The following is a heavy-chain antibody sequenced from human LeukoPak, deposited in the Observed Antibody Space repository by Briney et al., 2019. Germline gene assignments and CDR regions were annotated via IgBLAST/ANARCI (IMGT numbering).Heavy chain of an antibody. CDR1: GFTFSSYA. V-gene: IGHV3-23*01. CDR3: AKDRRITISGVATSFDY. D-gene: IGHD3-3*01. CDR2: ISGSGGST. Sequence: GGSLRLSCAASGFTFSSYAMSWVRQAPGKGLEWVSAISGSGGSTYYADSVKGRFTISRDNSKNTLYLQMNSLRAEDTAVYYCAKDRRITISGVATSFDYWGQGTLVTVSS. J-gene: IGHJ4*02.